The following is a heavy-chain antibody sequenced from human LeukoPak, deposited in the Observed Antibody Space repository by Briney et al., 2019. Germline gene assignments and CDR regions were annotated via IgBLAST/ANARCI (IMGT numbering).Heavy chain of an antibody. D-gene: IGHD2-15*01. CDR2: ISAGGGST. V-gene: IGHV3-23*01. CDR1: GFTFSTSA. CDR3: ARSGSWCSGGSCHGGNWFDP. J-gene: IGHJ5*02. Sequence: GGSLRLSCAASGFTFSTSAMSWVRQAPGKGLEWVSSISAGGGSTYYADSVKGRFTISRDNSKNTLYLQMNSLRPEDTAVYYCARSGSWCSGGSCHGGNWFDPWGHGALVTVSS.